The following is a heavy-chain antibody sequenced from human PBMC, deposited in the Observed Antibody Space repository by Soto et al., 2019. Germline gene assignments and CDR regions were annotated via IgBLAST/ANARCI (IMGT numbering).Heavy chain of an antibody. V-gene: IGHV4-39*01. D-gene: IGHD3-3*02. CDR1: GGSISSSNYY. CDR2: IYYSGST. CDR3: ARHGQFAFNSFLYYFDY. J-gene: IGHJ4*02. Sequence: SETLSLTCTVSGGSISSSNYYWGWIRQPPGKGLEWIGSIYYSGSTYYNPSLKSRVTISVDTSKNQFSLKLSSVTAADTAVYYCARHGQFAFNSFLYYFDYWGQGTLVTVSS.